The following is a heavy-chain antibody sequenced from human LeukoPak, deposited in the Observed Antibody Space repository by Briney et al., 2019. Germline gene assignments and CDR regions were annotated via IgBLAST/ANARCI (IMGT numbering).Heavy chain of an antibody. J-gene: IGHJ6*02. Sequence: ASVKVSCKASGYTFTSYGISWVRQAPGQGLEWMGWISAYNGNTNYAQKLQGRVTMTTDTSTSTAYMELRSLRSDDTAVYYCARGRYDILTGYNPYYYYGMDVWGQGTTVTVSS. D-gene: IGHD3-9*01. V-gene: IGHV1-18*01. CDR2: ISAYNGNT. CDR3: ARGRYDILTGYNPYYYYGMDV. CDR1: GYTFTSYG.